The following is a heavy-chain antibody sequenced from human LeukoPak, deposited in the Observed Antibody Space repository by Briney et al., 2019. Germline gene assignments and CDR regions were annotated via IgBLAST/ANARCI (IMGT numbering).Heavy chain of an antibody. CDR1: GFSVSTNY. D-gene: IGHD6-19*01. Sequence: GGSLRLSCAASGFSVSTNYMIWVRQAPGMGLECVSVISNHGTTYYADSVKGRFSISRDNSKNTLYLQMNSLRAEDTAMYYCARSSGWKYNIDYWGQGTLVTVSS. V-gene: IGHV3-53*05. CDR2: ISNHGTT. J-gene: IGHJ4*02. CDR3: ARSSGWKYNIDY.